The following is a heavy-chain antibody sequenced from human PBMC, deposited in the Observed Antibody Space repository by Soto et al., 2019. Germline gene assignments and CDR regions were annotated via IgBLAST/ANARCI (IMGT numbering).Heavy chain of an antibody. V-gene: IGHV4-39*01. CDR3: ARHGGSKNIITQKHINWFDT. Sequence: PSETLSLTCTVSGGSIRSPGYYWGWIRQPPGKGPEWIGSIYFSGNTYYNPSLKSRVTISVDTSKSQFSLKLSSVTAADTALYYCARHGGSKNIITQKHINWFDTWGHGTLATVSS. J-gene: IGHJ5*01. D-gene: IGHD3-16*01. CDR2: IYFSGNT. CDR1: GGSIRSPGYY.